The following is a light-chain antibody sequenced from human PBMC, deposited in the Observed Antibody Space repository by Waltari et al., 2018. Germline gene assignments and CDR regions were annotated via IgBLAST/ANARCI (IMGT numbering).Light chain of an antibody. CDR2: AGS. CDR3: HQFGAAPWT. CDR1: ETVSSDY. J-gene: IGKJ1*01. V-gene: IGKV3-20*01. Sequence: EIVLTQSPGILSLSPGERATLSCRASETVSSDYLTWFQQRPGQAPRLLIHAGSKGARGIPDRFSGSGSGTDFTLIIDTLEPEDFAVYYCHQFGAAPWTFGQGTKVEMK.